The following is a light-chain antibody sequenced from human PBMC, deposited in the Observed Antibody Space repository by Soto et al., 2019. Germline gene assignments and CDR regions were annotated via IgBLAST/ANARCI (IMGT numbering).Light chain of an antibody. CDR1: QSINNW. V-gene: IGKV1-5*03. CDR3: QQYNTYWT. J-gene: IGKJ1*01. CDR2: KAS. Sequence: IQMTLSPSTLPASVGDRVTITCRASQSINNWLAWYQQKPGKAPKLLIYKASTLESGVPSRFSGSGSGTEFTLTISSLQPDDFATYYCQQYNTYWTFGQGTKVEIK.